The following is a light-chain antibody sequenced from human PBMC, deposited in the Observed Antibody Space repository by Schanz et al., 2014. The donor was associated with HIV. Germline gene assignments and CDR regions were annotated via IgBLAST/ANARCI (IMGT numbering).Light chain of an antibody. CDR1: QSLSFY. CDR3: QQYNSYPWT. V-gene: IGKV1-9*01. J-gene: IGKJ1*01. Sequence: IQLTQSPSSLSASVGDRVTITCRASQSLSFYLNWYQQKPGRAPKLLIYTASNLQSGVPSRFSGSGSGTEFTLTISSLQPDDFATYYCQQYNSYPWTFGQGTKVEIK. CDR2: TAS.